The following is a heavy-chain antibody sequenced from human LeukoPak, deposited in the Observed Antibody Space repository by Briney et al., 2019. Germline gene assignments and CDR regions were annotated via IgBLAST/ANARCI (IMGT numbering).Heavy chain of an antibody. Sequence: PGGSLRLSCAASGFTFSSYAMSWVRQAPGKGLEWVSAISGSGGSTCYADSVKGRFTISRDNSKNTLYLQMNSLRAEDTAVYYCAKDGGEYYDILTGYYPRLYYMDVWGKGTTVTISS. CDR2: ISGSGGST. D-gene: IGHD3-9*01. CDR3: AKDGGEYYDILTGYYPRLYYMDV. J-gene: IGHJ6*03. CDR1: GFTFSSYA. V-gene: IGHV3-23*01.